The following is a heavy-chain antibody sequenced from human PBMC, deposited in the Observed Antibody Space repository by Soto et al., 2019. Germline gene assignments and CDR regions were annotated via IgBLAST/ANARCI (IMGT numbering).Heavy chain of an antibody. CDR1: GFTFSSYW. D-gene: IGHD2-15*01. V-gene: IGHV3-74*01. CDR2: INSDGSST. J-gene: IGHJ6*02. Sequence: EVQLVESGGGLVQPGGSLRLSCAASGFTFSSYWMHWVRQAPGKGLVWVSRINSDGSSTSYADSVKGRFTISRDNAKNTLYLQMNSLRAEDTAVYYCARDFVVAAAGDGMDVWGQGTTVTVSS. CDR3: ARDFVVAAAGDGMDV.